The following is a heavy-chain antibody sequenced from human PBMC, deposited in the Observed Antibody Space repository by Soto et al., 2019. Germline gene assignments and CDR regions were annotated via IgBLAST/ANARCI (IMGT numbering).Heavy chain of an antibody. CDR1: GFTFSDHY. CDR2: SRNKANSYTT. J-gene: IGHJ6*03. D-gene: IGHD2-2*01. CDR3: VRSRNYYYMDV. Sequence: EVRLVESGGGLVQPGGSLRLSCAASGFTFSDHYMDWVRQAPGKGLEWVGRSRNKANSYTTEYAASVKGRFSISRDESKKSLSLLMNSLKTEDTAVYYCVRSRNYYYMDVWAKGTTVIVS. V-gene: IGHV3-72*01.